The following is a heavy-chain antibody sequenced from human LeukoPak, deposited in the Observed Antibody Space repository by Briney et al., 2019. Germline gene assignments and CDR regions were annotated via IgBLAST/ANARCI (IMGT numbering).Heavy chain of an antibody. D-gene: IGHD2-21*02. V-gene: IGHV3-11*05. Sequence: PGGSLRLSCEASGFSFSDYYMTWIRQAPGRGLEWVPYISNGGDSTSYADSVEGRFTISRDNAKNSLYLRMNSLRAEDTAMYYCVRATEGGAMDVWGQGTTVTVSS. CDR1: GFSFSDYY. CDR2: ISNGGDST. J-gene: IGHJ6*02. CDR3: VRATEGGAMDV.